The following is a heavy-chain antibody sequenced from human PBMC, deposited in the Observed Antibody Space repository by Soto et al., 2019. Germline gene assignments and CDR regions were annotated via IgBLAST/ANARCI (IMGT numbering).Heavy chain of an antibody. CDR3: AREGYCSSTSCYAGIEYYYYGMDV. J-gene: IGHJ6*02. D-gene: IGHD2-2*01. CDR2: INPNSGGT. CDR1: GYTFTGYY. V-gene: IGHV1-2*04. Sequence: ASVKVSCKASGYTFTGYYMHWLLQAPGQGLEWMGWINPNSGGTNYAQKFQGWVTMTRDTSISTAYMELSRLRSDDTAVYYCAREGYCSSTSCYAGIEYYYYGMDVWGQGTTVTVSS.